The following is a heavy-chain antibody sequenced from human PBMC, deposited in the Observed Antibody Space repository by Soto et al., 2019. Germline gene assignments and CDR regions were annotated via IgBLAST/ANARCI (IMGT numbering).Heavy chain of an antibody. CDR2: IFPLTDIP. V-gene: IGHV1-69*02. J-gene: IGHJ4*02. CDR1: GGTFRNYP. CDR3: ARGPLVVLNYFES. Sequence: QVQLVQSGAEVKKPGSSVKVSCKASGGTFRNYPINWVRQAPGQGLEWMGSIFPLTDIPDYAQNFQARLTISADKSTSQAYRELSSLTSDDTAMYFCARGPLVVLNYFESWGQGTIVTVSS.